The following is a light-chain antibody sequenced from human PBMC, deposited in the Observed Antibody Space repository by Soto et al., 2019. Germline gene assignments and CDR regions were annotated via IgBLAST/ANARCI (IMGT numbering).Light chain of an antibody. Sequence: QSALTQPASVSGSPGQSITISCTGTSSDIGSNNYVSWFQQRPGKAPTLIIYEVSNRPSGVSTHFSGSKSGNTASLTISGLLPEDEAEYYCSSYTTTTPLFGGRTKVTVL. CDR3: SSYTTTTPL. CDR1: SSDIGSNNY. V-gene: IGLV2-14*01. CDR2: EVS. J-gene: IGLJ3*02.